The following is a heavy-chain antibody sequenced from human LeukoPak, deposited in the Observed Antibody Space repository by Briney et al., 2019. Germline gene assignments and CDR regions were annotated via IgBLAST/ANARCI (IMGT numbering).Heavy chain of an antibody. V-gene: IGHV4-61*02. CDR1: GGSISSGSYY. CDR3: AREYTLYRSGWFLDY. D-gene: IGHD6-19*01. Sequence: SQTLSLTCTVSGGSISSGSYYWSWIRQPAGKGLEWIGRLYSSGSTNYNPSLKSRVTISVDTSKNQFSLKLSSLTAADTAVYYCAREYTLYRSGWFLDYWGQGTVVTVSS. CDR2: LYSSGST. J-gene: IGHJ4*02.